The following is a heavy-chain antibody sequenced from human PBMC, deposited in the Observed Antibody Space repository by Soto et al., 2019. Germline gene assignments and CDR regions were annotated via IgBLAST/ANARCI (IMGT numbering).Heavy chain of an antibody. CDR2: IRSKANTYAT. V-gene: IGHV3-73*02. D-gene: IGHD1-26*01. Sequence: EVQLVESGGGLVQPGGSLKLSCAASAFTFSGSTMHWVRQASGKGLEWVGRIRSKANTYATAYAASVEGRFIISRDDSKNTAFLQMNSLKTEDTAVYYCTRHVGWELLSPWFDPWGQGTLVTVSS. J-gene: IGHJ5*02. CDR1: AFTFSGST. CDR3: TRHVGWELLSPWFDP.